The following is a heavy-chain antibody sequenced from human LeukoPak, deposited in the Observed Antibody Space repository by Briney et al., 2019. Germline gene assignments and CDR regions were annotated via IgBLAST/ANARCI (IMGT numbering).Heavy chain of an antibody. CDR2: INPNSGGT. CDR3: AREEVIAAAGPTLDY. Sequence: APVKVSCKASGYTFTDYYMHWVRQAPGQGLEWVGWINPNSGGTNYAQKFQARVTMTRDTSSSTAYMELSRLRSDDTAVFYCAREEVIAAAGPTLDYWGQGALVTVSS. D-gene: IGHD6-13*01. J-gene: IGHJ4*02. CDR1: GYTFTDYY. V-gene: IGHV1-2*02.